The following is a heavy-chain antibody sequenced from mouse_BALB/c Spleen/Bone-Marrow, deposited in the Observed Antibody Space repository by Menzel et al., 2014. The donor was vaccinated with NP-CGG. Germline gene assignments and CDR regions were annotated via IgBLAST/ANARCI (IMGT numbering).Heavy chain of an antibody. D-gene: IGHD1-1*01. V-gene: IGHV1-80*01. Sequence: QVQLQQSGAELVRPGSSVKISCKASGYAFSSYWMNWVKQRPGQGLEWIGQIYPGDGDTNYNGKFKGKATLTADKSSSTAYMQLSSLTSEDSAVYFCARRGYYYGSSYEDYWGQGSTLTVSS. J-gene: IGHJ2*01. CDR3: ARRGYYYGSSYEDY. CDR1: GYAFSSYW. CDR2: IYPGDGDT.